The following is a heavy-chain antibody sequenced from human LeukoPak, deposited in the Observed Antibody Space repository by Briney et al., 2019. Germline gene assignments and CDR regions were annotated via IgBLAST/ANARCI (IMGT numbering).Heavy chain of an antibody. CDR2: IYYSGST. CDR1: GGSISSYY. CDR3: ARGAHLYNILTGYYTFFDY. Sequence: PSETLSLTCTVSGGSISSYYWSWIRQPPGKGLEWIGYIYYSGSTNYNPSLKSRVTISVDTSKNQFSLKLSSVTAADTAVDYCARGAHLYNILTGYYTFFDYWGQGTLVTVSS. D-gene: IGHD3-9*01. J-gene: IGHJ4*02. V-gene: IGHV4-59*01.